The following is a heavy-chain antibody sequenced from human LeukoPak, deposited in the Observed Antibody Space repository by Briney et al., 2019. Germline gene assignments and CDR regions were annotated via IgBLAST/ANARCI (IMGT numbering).Heavy chain of an antibody. CDR1: GGSISSYY. J-gene: IGHJ4*02. V-gene: IGHV4-4*07. CDR2: VYASGIT. CDR3: ATHGESTRKFDY. Sequence: SETLSLTCTVSGGSISSYYWSWIRQPAGKGLEWIGRVYASGITNYNPSLKSRVTMSVDTSKNQFSLKLSSVTAADTAVYYCATHGESTRKFDYWGQGTLVTVSS. D-gene: IGHD3-10*01.